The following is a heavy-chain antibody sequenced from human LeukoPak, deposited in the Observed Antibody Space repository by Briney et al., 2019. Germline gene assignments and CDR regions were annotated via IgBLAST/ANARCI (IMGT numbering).Heavy chain of an antibody. Sequence: ASVKVSCKASGYTLTGYYMHWVRQAPGQGLEWMGRINPNTGGTTYAQQFQGRVAITRHTSISTAYLDLSSLTSDDTAVYYCARDSVLGAKWGQGTLVTVSS. CDR3: ARDSVLGAK. D-gene: IGHD1-26*01. J-gene: IGHJ4*02. CDR2: INPNTGGT. V-gene: IGHV1-2*06. CDR1: GYTLTGYY.